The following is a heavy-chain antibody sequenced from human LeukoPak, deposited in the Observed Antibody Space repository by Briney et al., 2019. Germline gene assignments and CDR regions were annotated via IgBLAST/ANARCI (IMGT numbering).Heavy chain of an antibody. CDR2: INPNSGGT. J-gene: IGHJ3*02. CDR1: GYTFTGYY. V-gene: IGHV1-2*04. CDR3: ARDMHPYYDFWSGYSPFDI. Sequence: GASVKVSCKASGYTFTGYYMHWVRQAPGQGLEWMGWINPNSGGTNYAQKFQGWVTMTRDTSISTAYMELSRLRSDDTAVYYCARDMHPYYDFWSGYSPFDIWGQGTMVTVSS. D-gene: IGHD3-3*01.